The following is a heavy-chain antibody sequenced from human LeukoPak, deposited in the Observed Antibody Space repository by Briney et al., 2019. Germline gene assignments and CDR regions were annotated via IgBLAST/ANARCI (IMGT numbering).Heavy chain of an antibody. CDR2: INPNSGGT. D-gene: IGHD3-3*01. J-gene: IGHJ6*02. V-gene: IGHV1-2*02. CDR3: ARAAWGYDFWSGYDPGSYGMDV. CDR1: GYTFTGYY. Sequence: GASVKVSCKASGYTFTGYYMHWVRQAPGQGLEWMGWINPNSGGTNYAQKFQGRVTMTRDTSISTAYMELSRLRSDDTAVYYCARAAWGYDFWSGYDPGSYGMDVWGQGTTVTVSS.